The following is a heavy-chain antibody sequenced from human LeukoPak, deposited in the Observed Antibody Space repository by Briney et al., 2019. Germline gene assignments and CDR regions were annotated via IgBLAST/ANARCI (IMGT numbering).Heavy chain of an antibody. J-gene: IGHJ3*02. Sequence: HPGGSLRLSWAASGFTFTSDWMSWVRQAPGKGLEWVANIKQDGSEIHYVGSVKGRFTISRDNAKNSLYLQMNSLRAEDTAVYHCARLRLAAFDIWGQGTMVTVSS. CDR1: GFTFTSDW. CDR3: ARLRLAAFDI. V-gene: IGHV3-7*04. CDR2: IKQDGSEI.